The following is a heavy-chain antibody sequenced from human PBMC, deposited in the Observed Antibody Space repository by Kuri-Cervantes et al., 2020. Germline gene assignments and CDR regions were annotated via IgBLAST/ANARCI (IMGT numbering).Heavy chain of an antibody. Sequence: SVKVSCKASGGTFSSYTISWVRQAPGQGLEWMGRIIPILGIANYAQKFQGRVTITADKSTSTAYMELSSLRSEDTAVYYCARQGYDYVWGSYRSFDYWGQGTLVTVSS. CDR1: GGTFSSYT. CDR2: IIPILGIA. V-gene: IGHV1-69*02. D-gene: IGHD3-16*02. CDR3: ARQGYDYVWGSYRSFDY. J-gene: IGHJ4*02.